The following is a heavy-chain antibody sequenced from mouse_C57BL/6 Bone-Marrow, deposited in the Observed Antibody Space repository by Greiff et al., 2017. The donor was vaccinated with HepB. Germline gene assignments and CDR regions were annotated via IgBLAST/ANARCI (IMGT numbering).Heavy chain of an antibody. V-gene: IGHV1-50*01. D-gene: IGHD2-4*01. Sequence: QVQLQQPGAELVKPGASVKLSCKASGYTFTSYWMQWVKQRPGQGLEWIGEIDPSDSYTNYNQKFKGKATLTADTSSSTAYMQLSSLTSEDSAVYYCASYDYDEYAMDYGGQGTSVTVSS. J-gene: IGHJ4*01. CDR3: ASYDYDEYAMDY. CDR1: GYTFTSYW. CDR2: IDPSDSYT.